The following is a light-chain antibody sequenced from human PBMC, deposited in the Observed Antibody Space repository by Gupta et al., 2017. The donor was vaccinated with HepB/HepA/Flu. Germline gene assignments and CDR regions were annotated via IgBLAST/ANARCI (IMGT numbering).Light chain of an antibody. CDR2: NYN. V-gene: IGLV1-44*01. J-gene: IGLJ1*01. CDR3: AAWDDSLNGPVYV. Sequence: QSVLTQPPSASGTPGQRVPSQGATISCSGSPSNIGSNTVNWYQQLPGTAPKLLLYNYNQRPSGVPDRLSGSKSGTSASLAISGLQSEDEADYYCAAWDDSLNGPVYVFETGTKVTVL. CDR1: PSNIGSNT.